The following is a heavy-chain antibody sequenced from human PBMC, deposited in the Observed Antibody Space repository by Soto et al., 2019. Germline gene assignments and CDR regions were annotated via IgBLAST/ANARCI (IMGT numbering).Heavy chain of an antibody. V-gene: IGHV3-33*01. CDR3: ARDRKTYYDSSGYYYLGDYYYYYGMDV. J-gene: IGHJ6*02. CDR2: IWYDGSNK. Sequence: GGSLRLSCAASGFTFSSYGMHWVRQAPGKGLEWVAVIWYDGSNKYYADSVKGRFTISRDNSKNTLYLQMNSLRAEDTAVYYCARDRKTYYDSSGYYYLGDYYYYYGMDVRGQGTTVTVSS. D-gene: IGHD3-22*01. CDR1: GFTFSSYG.